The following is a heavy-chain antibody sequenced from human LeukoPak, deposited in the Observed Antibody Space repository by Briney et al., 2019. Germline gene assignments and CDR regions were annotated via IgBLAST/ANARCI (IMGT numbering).Heavy chain of an antibody. Sequence: GGSLRLSCAGSGFAFGTYAMSWVRQAPGMGLEWVSSISADGQVTYYADSVKGRFTISRDNAKNTLYLQMNSLSADDTAIYYCAKGSREWELLDAFDIWGHGTMVTVSS. CDR2: ISADGQVT. D-gene: IGHD1-26*01. CDR1: GFAFGTYA. CDR3: AKGSREWELLDAFDI. J-gene: IGHJ3*02. V-gene: IGHV3-23*01.